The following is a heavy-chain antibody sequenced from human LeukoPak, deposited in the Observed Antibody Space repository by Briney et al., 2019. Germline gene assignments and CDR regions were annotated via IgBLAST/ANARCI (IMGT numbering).Heavy chain of an antibody. D-gene: IGHD4-23*01. J-gene: IGHJ3*02. CDR1: GYTFTSYY. CDR2: INPSGGST. CDR3: AREGVDYGGSEGPWICAFDI. Sequence: ASVKVSCKASGYTFTSYYMHWVRRAPGQGLEWMGIINPSGGSTSYAQKFQGRVTMTRDTSTSTVYMELSSLRSEDTAVYYCAREGVDYGGSEGPWICAFDIWGQGTMVTVSS. V-gene: IGHV1-46*01.